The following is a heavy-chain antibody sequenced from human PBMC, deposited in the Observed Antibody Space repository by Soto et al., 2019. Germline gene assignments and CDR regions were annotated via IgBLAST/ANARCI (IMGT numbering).Heavy chain of an antibody. Sequence: ETLSLTCSVSGGSISRYYWSWIRQPPGKGLEWIGYAYYSGDTGYNPSLQSRVTMAVDTSKNQVSLKLTSVTAADTAVYYCARDRSTYGGGGTGEVKENWFDPWGQGALVTVSS. CDR3: ARDRSTYGGGGTGEVKENWFDP. CDR1: GGSISRYY. CDR2: AYYSGDT. D-gene: IGHD2-8*01. J-gene: IGHJ5*02. V-gene: IGHV4-59*01.